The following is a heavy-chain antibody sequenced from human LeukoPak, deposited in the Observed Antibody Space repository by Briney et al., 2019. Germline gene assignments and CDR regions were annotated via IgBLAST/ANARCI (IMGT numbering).Heavy chain of an antibody. CDR1: GGSISSGSYE. J-gene: IGHJ6*03. Sequence: SETLSLTCTVSGGSISSGSYEWSSIRQPAGKRLEWIGRIYTSGSTNYNPSLKGRVTISVDTSKNQFSLKLSSVTAADTVVYYCARDRGVPAAMPDGRDFYYYYMGDWGKGTTVTVSS. D-gene: IGHD2-2*01. CDR2: IYTSGST. V-gene: IGHV4-61*02. CDR3: ARDRGVPAAMPDGRDFYYYYMGD.